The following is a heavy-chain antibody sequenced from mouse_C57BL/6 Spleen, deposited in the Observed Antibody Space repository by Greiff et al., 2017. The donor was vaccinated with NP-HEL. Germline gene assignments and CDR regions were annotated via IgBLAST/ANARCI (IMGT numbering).Heavy chain of an antibody. Sequence: VQLQQSGPELVKPGASVKISCKASGYTFTDYYMNWVKQSNGKSLEWIGDINPNNGGTSYNQKFKGKATLTVDKSSSTAYMELRSLTSEDSAVYYCARDLSFDYWGQGTTLTVSS. V-gene: IGHV1-26*01. CDR3: ARDLSFDY. J-gene: IGHJ2*01. CDR1: GYTFTDYY. CDR2: INPNNGGT.